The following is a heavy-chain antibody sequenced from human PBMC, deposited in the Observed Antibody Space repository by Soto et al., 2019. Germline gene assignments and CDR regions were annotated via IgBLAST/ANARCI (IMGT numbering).Heavy chain of an antibody. CDR3: WRRYGSDHYHFAF. V-gene: IGHV4-30-4*03. J-gene: IGHJ4*02. CDR2: IYYSGST. CDR1: GGSISSGDYY. D-gene: IGHD3-3*01. Sequence: SETLSLTCTVSGGSISSGDYYWSWIRQPPGKGLEWIGYIYYSGSTYYNPSLKSRVTISVDTSKNQFSLKLSSVTAADTAVYCFWRRYGSDHYHFAFRGRGTPVPGSA.